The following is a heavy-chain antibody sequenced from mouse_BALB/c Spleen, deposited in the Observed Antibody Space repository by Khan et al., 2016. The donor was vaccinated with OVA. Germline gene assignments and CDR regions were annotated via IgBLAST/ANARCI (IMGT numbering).Heavy chain of an antibody. D-gene: IGHD2-3*01. CDR1: GSSITSDYA. J-gene: IGHJ4*01. Sequence: EVQLQESGPGLVKPSQSLSLTCTVTGSSITSDYAWNWIRQFPGNKLEWMGSINYSGSTNYNPSLKSRISITRDTSKNQFFLQLNSVTTEDTATXDCATDGSRYNYAMDYWGQGTAVTVSS. CDR2: INYSGST. CDR3: ATDGSRYNYAMDY. V-gene: IGHV3-2*02.